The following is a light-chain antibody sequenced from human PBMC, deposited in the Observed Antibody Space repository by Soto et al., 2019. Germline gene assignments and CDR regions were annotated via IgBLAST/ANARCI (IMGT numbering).Light chain of an antibody. CDR1: QSVGNK. CDR2: DIS. Sequence: EIVVTQSPATLSVSPGERATLSCRASQSVGNKVAWYQHKPGQTPRLIIYDISTRAAGVPARFSGSGYGTDFTLTISSLQSEDFAVYYCQQYNNWPPLTFGGGTKVDI. V-gene: IGKV3-15*01. CDR3: QQYNNWPPLT. J-gene: IGKJ4*01.